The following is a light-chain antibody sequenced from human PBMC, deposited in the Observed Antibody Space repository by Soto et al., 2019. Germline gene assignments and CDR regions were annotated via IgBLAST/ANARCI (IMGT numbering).Light chain of an antibody. CDR2: SVS. Sequence: QSVLTQPRSVSGSPGQSITISCTGTSSDVGGHNYVSWYQQYPGKAPKLLLSSVSKRPSGVPDRFSGSKSGKTASLTISGLQAEDEADYYCCSYAGSYTYVFGAGTKVTLL. J-gene: IGLJ1*01. CDR1: SSDVGGHNY. V-gene: IGLV2-11*01. CDR3: CSYAGSYTYV.